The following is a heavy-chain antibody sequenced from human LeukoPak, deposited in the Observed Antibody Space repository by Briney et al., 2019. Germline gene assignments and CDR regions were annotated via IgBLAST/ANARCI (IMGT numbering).Heavy chain of an antibody. CDR2: INHSGST. CDR1: GGSFSGYY. V-gene: IGHV4-34*01. D-gene: IGHD3-10*01. CDR3: ARVVRSGSYLYPDWFDP. J-gene: IGHJ5*02. Sequence: SETLSLTCAVYGGSFSGYYWSWIRQPPGKVLEWIGEINHSGSTNYNPSLKSRVTISVDTSKNQFSLKLSSVTAADTAVYYCARVVRSGSYLYPDWFDPWGQGTLVTVSS.